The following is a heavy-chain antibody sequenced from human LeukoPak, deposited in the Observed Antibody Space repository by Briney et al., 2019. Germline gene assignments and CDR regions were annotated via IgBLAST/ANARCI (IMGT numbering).Heavy chain of an antibody. CDR1: GGSISSGDYY. CDR3: ARPYYYDSRIDP. V-gene: IGHV4-30-4*01. Sequence: PSQTLSLTCTVSGGSISSGDYYWSWIRQPPGKGLEWIAYMYYSGSTYYNPSLKSRVTMSADTSKNQLSLKLSSVTAADTAVYYCARPYYYDSRIDPWGQGILVTVTS. D-gene: IGHD3-22*01. CDR2: MYYSGST. J-gene: IGHJ5*02.